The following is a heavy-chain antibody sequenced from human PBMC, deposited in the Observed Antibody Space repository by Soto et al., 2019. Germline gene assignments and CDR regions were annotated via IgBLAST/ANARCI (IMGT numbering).Heavy chain of an antibody. CDR1: GGSIISSNW. CDR3: ARAIVVPAAIRHNWFDP. J-gene: IGHJ5*02. CDR2: IYHSGST. Sequence: SETLSLTCAVSGGSIISSNWWSFVRQPPGKGLEWIGEIYHSGSTNYNPSLKSRVTISVDKSKNQFSLKLSSVTAADTAVYYCARAIVVPAAIRHNWFDPWGQGTLVTVSS. V-gene: IGHV4-4*02. D-gene: IGHD2-2*02.